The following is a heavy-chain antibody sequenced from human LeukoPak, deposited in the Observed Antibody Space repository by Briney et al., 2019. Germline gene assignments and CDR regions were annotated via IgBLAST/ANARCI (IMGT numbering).Heavy chain of an antibody. CDR1: GGSISSYY. V-gene: IGHV4-59*01. D-gene: IGHD4-23*01. Sequence: PSETLSLTCTVSGGSISSYYWSWIRQPPGKGLEWIGYVYYSGTTNYNPSLKSRVIISVDTSKNQFSLKLSPVIAADTAVYYCARVGVDYSGNVIKYYFDYWGQGTLVTVSS. J-gene: IGHJ4*02. CDR2: VYYSGTT. CDR3: ARVGVDYSGNVIKYYFDY.